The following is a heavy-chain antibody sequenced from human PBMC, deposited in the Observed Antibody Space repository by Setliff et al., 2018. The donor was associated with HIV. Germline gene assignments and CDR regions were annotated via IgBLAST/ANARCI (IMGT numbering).Heavy chain of an antibody. CDR1: GGSISPYY. CDR2: ISDSGTT. CDR3: VFGLRFSPFDN. J-gene: IGHJ4*02. V-gene: IGHV4-59*08. Sequence: SETLSLTCTVSGGSISPYYWSWIRQPPGKGLEWIAWISDSGTTNYNPSLKSRVTLSVDTSKNHLSLKLTSVTAADTGLYYCVFGLRFSPFDNWGQGTLVTVSS. D-gene: IGHD5-12*01.